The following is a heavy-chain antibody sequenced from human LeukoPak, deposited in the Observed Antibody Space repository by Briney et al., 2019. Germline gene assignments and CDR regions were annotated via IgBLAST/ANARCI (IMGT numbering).Heavy chain of an antibody. CDR2: IYSGGST. Sequence: GGSLRLSCAASGFTVSSNYMSWVRQAPGKGREWVSGIYSGGSTYYADSVKGRFTISRDNSKNTLSLQMNSLRAEDTAVYYCARDPRNYYGMDVWGQGTTVTVSS. J-gene: IGHJ6*02. CDR3: ARDPRNYYGMDV. V-gene: IGHV3-66*01. CDR1: GFTVSSNY.